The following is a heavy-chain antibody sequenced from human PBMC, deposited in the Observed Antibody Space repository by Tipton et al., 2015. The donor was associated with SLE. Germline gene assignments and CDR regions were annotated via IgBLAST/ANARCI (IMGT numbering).Heavy chain of an antibody. CDR2: IYYSGST. CDR3: ARVRYNWNRGIDY. D-gene: IGHD1-20*01. J-gene: IGHJ4*02. V-gene: IGHV4-61*01. Sequence: GLVKPSETLSLTCTVSGGSVSSGSYYWSWIRQPPGKGLEWIGYIYYSGSTNSNPSLKSRVTISVDTSKNQFSLKLSSVTAADTAVYYCARVRYNWNRGIDYWGQGTLVTVSS. CDR1: GGSVSSGSYY.